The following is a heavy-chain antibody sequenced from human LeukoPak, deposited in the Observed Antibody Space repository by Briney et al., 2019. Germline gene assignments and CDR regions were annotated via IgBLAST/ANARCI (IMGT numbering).Heavy chain of an antibody. D-gene: IGHD3-10*01. Sequence: SETLSLTCTVSGGSISSYYWSWIRQPPGKGLEWIGYIYYSGSTNYNPSLKSRVTISVDTSKNQFSLKLSPVTAEDTAVYYCARVSPFLWFGEVDYLGQGNLVTVSS. CDR3: ARVSPFLWFGEVDY. CDR1: GGSISSYY. J-gene: IGHJ4*02. CDR2: IYYSGST. V-gene: IGHV4-59*01.